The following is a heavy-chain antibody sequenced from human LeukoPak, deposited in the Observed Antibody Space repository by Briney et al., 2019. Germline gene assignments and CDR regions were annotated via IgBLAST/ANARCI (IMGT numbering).Heavy chain of an antibody. D-gene: IGHD2-2*01. J-gene: IGHJ6*04. CDR2: ISGSGGNT. CDR1: GFTFSNYG. CDR3: AKTLGYCSSTSCVRGGMDV. Sequence: GGSLRLSCAASGFTFSNYGMHWVRQAPVKGLEWVSGISGSGGNTYYADSVKGRFTISRGNSKNTLYLQMNSLRAEDTAVYYCAKTLGYCSSTSCVRGGMDVWGKGTTVTVSS. V-gene: IGHV3-23*01.